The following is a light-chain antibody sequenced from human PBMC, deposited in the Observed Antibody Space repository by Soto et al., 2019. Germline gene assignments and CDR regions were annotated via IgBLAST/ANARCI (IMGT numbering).Light chain of an antibody. CDR3: MQITQFPPT. CDR1: QGLVHSDGSTS. Sequence: VMTQTPLSPPVTLGQPASISCRSSQGLVHSDGSTSLSWLQQRPGQPPRLLIYLISNRHSGVPDRSSGSGAGTDFTLKISKVEAEDVEVYYCMQITQFPPTYGQRTRLESK. V-gene: IGKV2-24*01. J-gene: IGKJ5*01. CDR2: LIS.